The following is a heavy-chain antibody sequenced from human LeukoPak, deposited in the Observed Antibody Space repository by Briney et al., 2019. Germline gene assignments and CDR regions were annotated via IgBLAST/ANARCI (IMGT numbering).Heavy chain of an antibody. J-gene: IGHJ5*02. D-gene: IGHD2-15*01. V-gene: IGHV3-23*01. CDR1: GFTFSSYA. Sequence: PGGSLRLSXAASGFTFSSYAMSWVRQAPGKGLEWVSAISGSGGSTYYADSVKGRFTISRDNAKNSLYLQMNSLRAEDTAVYYCARVEDWFDPWGQGTLVTVSS. CDR2: ISGSGGST. CDR3: ARVEDWFDP.